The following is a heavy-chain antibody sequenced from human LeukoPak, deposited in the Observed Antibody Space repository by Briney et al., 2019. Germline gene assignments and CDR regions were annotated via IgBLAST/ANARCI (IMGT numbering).Heavy chain of an antibody. Sequence: SETLSLTCTVSGGSISSTSYYWGWVGQPPGRGLEWIGSIYYSGSTDYNPSLKSRVSISVDTSKNQFSLRLSSVTAADTAVYYCARLSSAYYSDFDYWGQGTLVTVSS. V-gene: IGHV4-39*01. CDR1: GGSISSTSYY. CDR3: ARLSSAYYSDFDY. J-gene: IGHJ4*02. D-gene: IGHD3-22*01. CDR2: IYYSGST.